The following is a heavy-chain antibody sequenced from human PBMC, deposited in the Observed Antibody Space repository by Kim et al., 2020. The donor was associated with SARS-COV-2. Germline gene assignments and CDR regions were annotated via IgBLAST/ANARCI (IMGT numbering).Heavy chain of an antibody. CDR1: GYTFTSYA. Sequence: ASVKVSCKASGYTFTSYAMHWVRQAPGQRLEWMGWINAGNGNTKYSQKFQGRVTITRDTSASTAYMELSSLRSEDTAVYYCARGGGVANRNWFDPWGQGTLVTVSS. CDR2: INAGNGNT. V-gene: IGHV1-3*01. J-gene: IGHJ5*02. CDR3: ARGGGVANRNWFDP. D-gene: IGHD3-16*01.